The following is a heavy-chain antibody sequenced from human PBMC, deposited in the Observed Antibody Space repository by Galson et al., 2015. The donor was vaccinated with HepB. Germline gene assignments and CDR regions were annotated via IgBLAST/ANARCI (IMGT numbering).Heavy chain of an antibody. CDR3: TTVEGRYCSSTSCYDAYFDY. Sequence: SLRLSCAASGFTFSNAWMSWVRQAPGKGLEWDGRIKSKTDGGATDYAAPVKGRFTISRDDSKNTLYLQMNSLKTEDTAVYYCTTVEGRYCSSTSCYDAYFDYWGQGTLVTVSS. CDR2: IKSKTDGGAT. V-gene: IGHV3-15*01. D-gene: IGHD2-2*01. J-gene: IGHJ4*02. CDR1: GFTFSNAW.